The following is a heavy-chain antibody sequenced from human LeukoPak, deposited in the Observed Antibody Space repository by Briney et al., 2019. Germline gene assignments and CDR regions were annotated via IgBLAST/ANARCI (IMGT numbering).Heavy chain of an antibody. CDR1: GYTFTSYD. Sequence: ASVKVSCKASGYTFTSYDINWVRQAPGQGLEWMGWISAYNGNTNYAQKLQGRVTMTTDTSTSTAYMELRSLRSDDTAVYYCARLAVYCGGDCYSDWFDPWGQGTLVTVSS. D-gene: IGHD2-21*02. CDR3: ARLAVYCGGDCYSDWFDP. J-gene: IGHJ5*02. CDR2: ISAYNGNT. V-gene: IGHV1-18*01.